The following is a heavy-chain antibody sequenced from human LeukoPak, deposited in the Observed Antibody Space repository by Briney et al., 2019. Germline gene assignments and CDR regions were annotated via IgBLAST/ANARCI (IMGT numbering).Heavy chain of an antibody. D-gene: IGHD3-10*01. J-gene: IGHJ4*02. V-gene: IGHV3-23*01. CDR1: GFSFSTYT. CDR2: ITDSGKP. CDR3: ASRNYYLDH. Sequence: PGGSLRLSCTASGFSFSTYTMTWVRQAPGKGLEWVSGITDSGKPCYADSVKGRFTISRDNSKSTLYLQINSLRAEDTAVYYCASRNYYLDHWVQGALVTVSS.